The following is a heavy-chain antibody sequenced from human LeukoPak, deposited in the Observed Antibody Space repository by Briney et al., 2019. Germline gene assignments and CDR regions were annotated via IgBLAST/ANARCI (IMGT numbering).Heavy chain of an antibody. Sequence: PSETLSLTCTVSGDSISRCYWSWIRNPPAKGLEWIGYIYYCGSTSYNPSLKSRVTISVDTSKNQFSLKLSSVTAADTAVYYCAREDSGYDMYYYYYMDVWGKGTTVTVSS. CDR2: IYYCGST. CDR3: AREDSGYDMYYYYYMDV. J-gene: IGHJ6*03. V-gene: IGHV4-59*01. D-gene: IGHD5-12*01. CDR1: GDSISRCY.